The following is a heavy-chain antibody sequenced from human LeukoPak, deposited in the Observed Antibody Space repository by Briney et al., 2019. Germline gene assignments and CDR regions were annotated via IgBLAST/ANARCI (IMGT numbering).Heavy chain of an antibody. CDR2: IKDDGSEK. V-gene: IGHV3-7*04. CDR3: ARARIDY. CDR1: GFTFSSYW. D-gene: IGHD1-14*01. J-gene: IGHJ4*02. Sequence: WGSLRLTCVGSGFTFSSYWLTWVRQAPGKGLEWVANIKDDGSEKYTVDSVKGGFTISRDNAKNLLYLQMSTLRAEDTAVYYCARARIDYWGQGTLVTVSS.